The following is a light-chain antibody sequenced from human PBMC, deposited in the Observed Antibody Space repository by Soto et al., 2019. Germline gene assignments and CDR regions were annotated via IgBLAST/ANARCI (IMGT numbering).Light chain of an antibody. CDR2: GAS. Sequence: EIVLTQSPGTLSLSPGEGATLSCRASQSVSTTSFAWYQQKPGQAPSLLIYGASTRATGIPDRFSGSGSGTDFTLTISRLEPEDFAVYYCQQYGRTSWTFGQGTKVEIK. V-gene: IGKV3-20*01. CDR3: QQYGRTSWT. CDR1: QSVSTTS. J-gene: IGKJ1*01.